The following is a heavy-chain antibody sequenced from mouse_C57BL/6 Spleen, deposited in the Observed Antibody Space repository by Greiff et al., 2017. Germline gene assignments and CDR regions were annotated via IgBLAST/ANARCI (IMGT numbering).Heavy chain of an antibody. CDR3: ARGGDVEDWADIDY. CDR2: IYPGSGST. CDR1: GYTFTSYW. D-gene: IGHD3-3*01. Sequence: VQLQHPGAELVKPGASVKMSCKASGYTFTSYWITWVKQRPGQGLEWIGDIYPGSGSTNYNEKFKSKATLTVDTSSSTAYMQLSSLTSEDSAVYYCARGGDVEDWADIDYWGQGTTLTVSS. J-gene: IGHJ2*01. V-gene: IGHV1-55*01.